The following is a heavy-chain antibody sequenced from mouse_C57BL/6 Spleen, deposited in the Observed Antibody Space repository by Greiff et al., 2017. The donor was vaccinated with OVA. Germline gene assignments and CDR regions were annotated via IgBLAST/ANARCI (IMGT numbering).Heavy chain of an antibody. CDR2: IYPGDGDT. CDR3: ARFEDGNYGGFAY. Sequence: VKLQQSGAELVKPGASVKISCKASGYAFSSYWMNWVKQRPGKGLEWIGQIYPGDGDTNYNGKFKGKATLTADKSSSTAYMQLSSLTSEDSAVYFCARFEDGNYGGFAYWGQGTLVTVSA. V-gene: IGHV1-80*01. CDR1: GYAFSSYW. J-gene: IGHJ3*01. D-gene: IGHD2-1*01.